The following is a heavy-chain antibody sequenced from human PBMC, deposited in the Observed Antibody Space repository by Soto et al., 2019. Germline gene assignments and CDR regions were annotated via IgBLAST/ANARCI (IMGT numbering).Heavy chain of an antibody. CDR3: VSDAFDI. V-gene: IGHV3-64D*06. J-gene: IGHJ3*02. Sequence: QSGGSLRLSCSASGLTFSRYGLHWVRQAPGRGLEYVSAISNNGGITYYADSVKGRFTISRDNSKNTLYLQMSSLRAEDTAVYYCVSDAFDIWGQGTMVTVSS. CDR1: GLTFSRYG. CDR2: ISNNGGIT.